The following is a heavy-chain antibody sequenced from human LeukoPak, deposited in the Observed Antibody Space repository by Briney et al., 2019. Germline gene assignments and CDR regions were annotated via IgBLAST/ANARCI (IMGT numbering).Heavy chain of an antibody. J-gene: IGHJ6*02. CDR1: GFTFDDYA. CDR2: ISWNSGSI. V-gene: IGHV3-9*01. CDR3: AKGVAGMVRGAIGRNYGMDV. Sequence: PGRSLRLSCAASGFTFDDYAMHWVRQAPGKGLEWVSGISWNSGSIGYADSVKGRFTISRDNAKNSLYLQMNSLRAEDTALYYCAKGVAGMVRGAIGRNYGMDVWGQGTTVTVSS. D-gene: IGHD3-10*01.